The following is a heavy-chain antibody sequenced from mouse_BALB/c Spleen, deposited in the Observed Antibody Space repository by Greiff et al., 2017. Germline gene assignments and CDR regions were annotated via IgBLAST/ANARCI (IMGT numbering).Heavy chain of an antibody. V-gene: IGHV5-4*02. J-gene: IGHJ2*01. CDR1: GFTFSDYY. CDR3: ARGHYGTEYFDY. CDR2: ISDGGSYT. Sequence: EVKLQESGGGLVKPGGSLKLSCAASGFTFSDYYMYWVRQTPEKRLEWVATISDGGSYTYYPDSVKGRFTISRDNAKNNLYLQMSSLKSEDTAMYYCARGHYGTEYFDYWGQGTTLTVSS. D-gene: IGHD1-1*01.